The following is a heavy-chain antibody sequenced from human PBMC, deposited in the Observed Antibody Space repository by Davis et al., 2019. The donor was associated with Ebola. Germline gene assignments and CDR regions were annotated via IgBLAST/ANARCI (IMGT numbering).Heavy chain of an antibody. D-gene: IGHD3-10*01. CDR3: AKKSGYYGSGSQYYFDY. Sequence: GESLKISCAASGFTVSSNHMTWVRQAPGQGLEWVSFLDNTGKTYYADSVKGRFTISRDNSRNTVYLHMLSLRAEDTAVYYCAKKSGYYGSGSQYYFDYWGQGTLVTVSS. J-gene: IGHJ4*02. CDR1: GFTVSSNH. V-gene: IGHV3-53*01. CDR2: LDNTGKT.